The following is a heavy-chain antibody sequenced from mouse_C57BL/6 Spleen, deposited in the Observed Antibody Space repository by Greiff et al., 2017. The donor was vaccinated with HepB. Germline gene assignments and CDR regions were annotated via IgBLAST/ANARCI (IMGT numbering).Heavy chain of an antibody. D-gene: IGHD1-1*01. Sequence: EVQLQESGPGLVKPSQSLSLTCSVTGYSITSGYYWNWIRQFPGNKLEWMGYISYDGSNNYNPSLKNRISITRDTSKNQFVLKLNSVTTEDTATYYCARALITTVVATSDWGQGTTLTVSS. J-gene: IGHJ2*01. CDR3: ARALITTVVATSD. CDR1: GYSITSGYY. V-gene: IGHV3-6*01. CDR2: ISYDGSN.